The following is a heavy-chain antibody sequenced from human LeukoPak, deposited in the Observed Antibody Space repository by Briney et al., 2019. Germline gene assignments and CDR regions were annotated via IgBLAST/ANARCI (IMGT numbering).Heavy chain of an antibody. V-gene: IGHV1-2*02. CDR1: GYTFTGYY. J-gene: IGHJ4*02. CDR3: ARGPDLYYYDISGSVLYYFDY. CDR2: INPNSGGT. D-gene: IGHD3-22*01. Sequence: ASVKVSCKASGYTFTGYYMHWVRQAPGQGLEWMGWINPNSGGTNYAQKFQGRVTMTRDTSISTAYMELSRLRSDDTAVYYCARGPDLYYYDISGSVLYYFDYWGQGTLVTVSS.